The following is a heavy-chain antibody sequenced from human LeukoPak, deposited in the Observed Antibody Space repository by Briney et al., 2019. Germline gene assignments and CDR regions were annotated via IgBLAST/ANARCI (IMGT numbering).Heavy chain of an antibody. J-gene: IGHJ4*02. CDR1: GYTFTSYG. CDR2: INPNSGGT. Sequence: ASMKVSCKASGYTFTSYGITWVRQAPGQGLEWMGRINPNSGGTNYAQKFQGRVTMTRDTSISTAYMELSRLRSDDTAVYYCARGRGITMVRGVTTQGPDYWGQGTLVTVSS. CDR3: ARGRGITMVRGVTTQGPDY. V-gene: IGHV1-2*06. D-gene: IGHD3-10*01.